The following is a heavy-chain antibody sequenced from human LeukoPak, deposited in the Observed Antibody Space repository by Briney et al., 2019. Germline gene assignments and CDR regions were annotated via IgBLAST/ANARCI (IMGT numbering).Heavy chain of an antibody. CDR3: ARDSPNPNYDILTGRLYYYYYYGMDV. D-gene: IGHD3-9*01. V-gene: IGHV3-7*01. CDR2: INQDGSEI. Sequence: GGSLRLSCVASGFSFSTSWMSWVRQAPGRGLEWVANINQDGSEIYYADSVKGRFTISKDNSKNTLYLQMNSLRAEDTAVYYCARDSPNPNYDILTGRLYYYYYYGMDVWGQGTTVTVSS. J-gene: IGHJ6*02. CDR1: GFSFSTSW.